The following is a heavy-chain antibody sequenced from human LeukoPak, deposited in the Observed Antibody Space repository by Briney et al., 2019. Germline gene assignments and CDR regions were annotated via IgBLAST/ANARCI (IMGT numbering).Heavy chain of an antibody. CDR3: ARVYYYGMDV. V-gene: IGHV4-31*03. Sequence: SETLSLTCTVSGGSVNSGGYYWSWIRQHPGKGLEWIGYIYYSGSTYYNPSLKSRVTISVDTSKNQFSLKLNSVTAADTAVYYCARVYYYGMDVWGQGTTVTVSS. J-gene: IGHJ6*02. CDR2: IYYSGST. CDR1: GGSVNSGGYY.